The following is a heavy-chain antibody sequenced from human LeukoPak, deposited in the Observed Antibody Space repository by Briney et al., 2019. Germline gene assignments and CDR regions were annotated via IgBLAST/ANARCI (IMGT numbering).Heavy chain of an antibody. J-gene: IGHJ4*02. CDR2: IYSGGST. CDR3: AKDRPSNYDFWSGYYSYYFDY. V-gene: IGHV3-53*01. Sequence: GGSLRLSCAASGFTVSSNYMSWVRRAPGKGLEWVSVIYSGGSTYYADSVKGRFTISRDNSKNTLYLQMNSLRAEDTAVYYCAKDRPSNYDFWSGYYSYYFDYWGQGTLVTVSS. CDR1: GFTVSSNY. D-gene: IGHD3-3*01.